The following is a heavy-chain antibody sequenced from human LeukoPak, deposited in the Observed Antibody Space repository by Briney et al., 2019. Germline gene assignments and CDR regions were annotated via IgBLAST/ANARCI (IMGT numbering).Heavy chain of an antibody. Sequence: ASVKVSCKASGYTFTGYYIHWVRQAPGQGLEWMGWINPNSGGTNYAQKFQGWVTMTRDTSISTAYMELSRLRSDDTAVYYCAKGPPVYGSGSYYLFDYWGQGTLVTVSS. CDR2: INPNSGGT. CDR3: AKGPPVYGSGSYYLFDY. V-gene: IGHV1-2*04. CDR1: GYTFTGYY. J-gene: IGHJ4*02. D-gene: IGHD3-10*01.